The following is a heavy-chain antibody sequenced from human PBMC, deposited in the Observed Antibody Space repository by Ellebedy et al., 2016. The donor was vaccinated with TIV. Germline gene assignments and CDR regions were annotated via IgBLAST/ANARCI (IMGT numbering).Heavy chain of an antibody. CDR3: ATSAAIDAFDI. D-gene: IGHD6-25*01. V-gene: IGHV4-39*02. J-gene: IGHJ3*02. CDR1: GGSIMRSGHY. Sequence: SETLSLXXSVSGGSIMRSGHYCTWIRQPPGKGLEWIGGLYFSGSTWYNPPLKSRVTISVDTSKNLFSLRLRSVTASDTAVYYCATSAAIDAFDIWGQGTMVTVSS. CDR2: LYFSGST.